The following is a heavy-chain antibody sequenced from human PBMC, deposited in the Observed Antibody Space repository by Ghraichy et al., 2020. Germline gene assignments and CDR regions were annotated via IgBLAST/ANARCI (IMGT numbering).Heavy chain of an antibody. V-gene: IGHV4-34*01. CDR1: GGSFSGYY. CDR3: ASYCSSTSCYGYYGMDV. J-gene: IGHJ6*02. Sequence: SETLSLTCAVYGGSFSGYYWSWIRQPPGKGLEWIGEINHSGSTNYNPSLKSRVTISVDTSKNQFSLKLSSVTAADTAVYYCASYCSSTSCYGYYGMDVWGQGTTATVSS. D-gene: IGHD2-2*01. CDR2: INHSGST.